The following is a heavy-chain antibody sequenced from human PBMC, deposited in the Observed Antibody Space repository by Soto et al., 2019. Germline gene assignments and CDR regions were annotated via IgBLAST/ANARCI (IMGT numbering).Heavy chain of an antibody. J-gene: IGHJ5*02. Sequence: SETLSLTCTVSGGSISSCYWSWIRQPPGKGLEWIGYIYYSGSTNYNPSLKSRVTISVDTSKNQFSLKLSSVTAADTAVYYCARQNSSWRYNWFDPWGQGTLVTVSS. V-gene: IGHV4-59*08. CDR3: ARQNSSWRYNWFDP. CDR1: GGSISSCY. CDR2: IYYSGST. D-gene: IGHD6-13*01.